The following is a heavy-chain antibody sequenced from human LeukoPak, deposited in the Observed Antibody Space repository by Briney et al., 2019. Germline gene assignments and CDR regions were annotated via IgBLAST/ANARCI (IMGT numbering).Heavy chain of an antibody. Sequence: PGGSLRLSCAASGFTFSSYSMNWVRQAPGKGLEWVSSISSSSSYIYYADSVKGRFTISRDNAKNSLYLQMNSLRAEDTAVYYCARDGGHSYGYPLDYWGQGTLVTVSS. CDR2: ISSSSSYI. D-gene: IGHD5-18*01. CDR1: GFTFSSYS. CDR3: ARDGGHSYGYPLDY. V-gene: IGHV3-21*01. J-gene: IGHJ4*02.